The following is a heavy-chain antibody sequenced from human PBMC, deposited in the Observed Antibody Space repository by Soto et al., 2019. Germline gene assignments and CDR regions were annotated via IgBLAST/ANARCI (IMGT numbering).Heavy chain of an antibody. D-gene: IGHD2-2*01. Sequence: QEQLVESGGGVVLPGRSLRLSCAASGFTFNTFCMHWVRQAPGKGLEWVAVISYDGSDKYYSDSVRGRFTISRDNSMNTLYLQMNSLRTEDTAVYYCAKSPNFYCSSYHCYKYYFDYWGQGTLVTVSS. V-gene: IGHV3-30*18. CDR1: GFTFNTFC. J-gene: IGHJ4*02. CDR3: AKSPNFYCSSYHCYKYYFDY. CDR2: ISYDGSDK.